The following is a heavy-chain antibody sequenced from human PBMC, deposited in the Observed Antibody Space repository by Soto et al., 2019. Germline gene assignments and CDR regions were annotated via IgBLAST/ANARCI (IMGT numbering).Heavy chain of an antibody. J-gene: IGHJ6*03. Sequence: SETLSLTCTVSGGSISSSSYYWGWIRQPPGKGLEWIGSIYYSGSTYYNPSLKSRVTISVDTSKNQFSLKLSSVTAADTAVYYCARPRIAAHYYYMDVWGKGTTVTVSS. CDR1: GGSISSSSYY. CDR3: ARPRIAAHYYYMDV. V-gene: IGHV4-39*01. D-gene: IGHD6-6*01. CDR2: IYYSGST.